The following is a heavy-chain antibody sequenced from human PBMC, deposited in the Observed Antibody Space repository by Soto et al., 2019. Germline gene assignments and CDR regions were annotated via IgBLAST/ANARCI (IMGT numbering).Heavy chain of an antibody. V-gene: IGHV3-30-3*01. CDR2: ISYDGSDK. CDR3: AKDMSRGSWSFDY. Sequence: PGGSLRLSCAASGFTFSSYAMHWVRQAPGKGLEWVALISYDGSDKDYADSVKGRFTISRDNSKNTLFLQMNSLRAEDTAVYYCAKDMSRGSWSFDYWGQGTLVTVSS. D-gene: IGHD6-13*01. CDR1: GFTFSSYA. J-gene: IGHJ4*02.